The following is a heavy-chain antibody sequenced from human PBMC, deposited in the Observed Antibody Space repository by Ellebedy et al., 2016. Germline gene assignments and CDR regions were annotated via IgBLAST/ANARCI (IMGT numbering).Heavy chain of an antibody. CDR2: IYWDGDE. D-gene: IGHD5-24*01. CDR1: GFSLTTSGLR. V-gene: IGHV2-5*02. J-gene: IGHJ4*02. Sequence: SGPTLVKPTQTLTLTCTVSGFSLTTSGLRVGWIRQPPGKALEFLALIYWDGDERYSPSLKTRLTITRDTSKKQVVLTMTNMDPVDTATYYCARLDGINPDFWGQGILVAVSS. CDR3: ARLDGINPDF.